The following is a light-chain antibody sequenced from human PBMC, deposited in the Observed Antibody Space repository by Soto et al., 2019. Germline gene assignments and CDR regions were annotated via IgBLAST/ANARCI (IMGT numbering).Light chain of an antibody. CDR3: SSYTTDSTWV. V-gene: IGLV2-14*01. CDR2: EVS. Sequence: QSALAQPASVSGSPGQSVTISCIGSSSDVGSYNYVSWYQQYPGKAPKLMIFEVSHRPSGVSNRFSGTKSGSTASLAISGLLPEDEADYYCSSYTTDSTWVFGGGTKVTVL. J-gene: IGLJ3*02. CDR1: SSDVGSYNY.